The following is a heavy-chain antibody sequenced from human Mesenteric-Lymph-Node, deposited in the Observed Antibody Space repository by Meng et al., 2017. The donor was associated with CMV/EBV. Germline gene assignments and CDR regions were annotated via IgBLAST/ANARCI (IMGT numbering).Heavy chain of an antibody. CDR3: TTERGGGYSSSWSDY. D-gene: IGHD6-13*01. CDR2: FKSRTDGGTT. CDR1: GFTFSSYW. J-gene: IGHJ4*02. V-gene: IGHV3-15*01. Sequence: GESLKISCAASGFTFSSYWMHWVRQAPGKGLEWVGRFKSRTDGGTTDYAAPVKGRFTISRDDSKNTLYLQMNSLKTEDTAVYYCTTERGGGYSSSWSDYWGQETLVTVSS.